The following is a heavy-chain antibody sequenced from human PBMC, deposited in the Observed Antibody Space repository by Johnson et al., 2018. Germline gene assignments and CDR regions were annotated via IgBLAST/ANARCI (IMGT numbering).Heavy chain of an antibody. CDR2: ISWNSGSI. V-gene: IGHV3-9*01. D-gene: IGHD6-6*01. CDR1: GFTFDDYA. Sequence: EVQLVESGGGLVQPGRSLRLSCAASGFTFDDYAMHWVRQAPGKGLEWVSGISWNSGSIGYADSVKGRFTISRDNAKNSLYLQMNSLRAEDTALYYCAKVSAGSSAAYYYYGMDVWGQGTTVTVSS. CDR3: AKVSAGSSAAYYYYGMDV. J-gene: IGHJ6*02.